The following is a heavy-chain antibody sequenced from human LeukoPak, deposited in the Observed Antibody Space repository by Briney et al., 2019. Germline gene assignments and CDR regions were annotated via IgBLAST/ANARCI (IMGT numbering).Heavy chain of an antibody. D-gene: IGHD3-22*01. J-gene: IGHJ4*02. CDR1: GFTFDDYA. CDR2: ISWNSGSI. Sequence: GGSLRLSCAASGFTFDDYAMHWVRQAPGKGLEWVSGISWNSGSIGYADSVKGRFTISRDNAKNSLYLQMNSLRAEDTALYYCAKDTGFYYDSSNYLGYWGQGTLVTVSS. V-gene: IGHV3-9*01. CDR3: AKDTGFYYDSSNYLGY.